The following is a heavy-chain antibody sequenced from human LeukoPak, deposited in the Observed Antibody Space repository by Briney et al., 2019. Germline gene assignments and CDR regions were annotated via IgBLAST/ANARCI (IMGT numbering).Heavy chain of an antibody. V-gene: IGHV7-4-1*02. Sequence: ASVKVSCKASGYTFTSYAMNWVRQAPGQGLEWMGWINTNTGNPTYAQGFTGQFVFSLDTSVSTAYLQISSLKAEDTAVYYCARDLSSSWYRDAFDIWGQGTMVTVSS. CDR2: INTNTGNP. D-gene: IGHD6-13*01. J-gene: IGHJ3*02. CDR1: GYTFTSYA. CDR3: ARDLSSSWYRDAFDI.